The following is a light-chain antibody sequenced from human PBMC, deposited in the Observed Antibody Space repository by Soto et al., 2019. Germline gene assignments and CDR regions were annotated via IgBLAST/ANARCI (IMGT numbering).Light chain of an antibody. V-gene: IGKV3-11*01. CDR2: GAS. CDR3: HQRQSWPRT. CDR1: QSISSN. J-gene: IGKJ1*01. Sequence: ILLTQSPKTLSFSPGKRPPLPCRASQSISSNLAWYQQKPGQAPRLLIYGASTRDAGIPARFSASGTGTDFTLTISDVQPEDFAVYYCHQRQSWPRTFGQGTKVDNK.